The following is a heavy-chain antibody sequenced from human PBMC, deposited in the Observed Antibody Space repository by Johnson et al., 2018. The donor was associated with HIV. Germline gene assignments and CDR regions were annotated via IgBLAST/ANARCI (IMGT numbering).Heavy chain of an antibody. CDR1: GFIFSDYA. CDR3: ARWGRGSIVLVVYARSDAFDI. V-gene: IGHV3-30*04. J-gene: IGHJ3*02. CDR2: TSYDEIKK. D-gene: IGHD2-8*02. Sequence: QVQLVESGGGVVQPGRSLRLSCAASGFIFSDYAMHWVRLAPGKGLEWVAVTSYDEIKKNYADSVKGRFTISRDNSKNTLYLQMNSLRAEDTAVYYCARWGRGSIVLVVYARSDAFDIWGQGTMVTVSS.